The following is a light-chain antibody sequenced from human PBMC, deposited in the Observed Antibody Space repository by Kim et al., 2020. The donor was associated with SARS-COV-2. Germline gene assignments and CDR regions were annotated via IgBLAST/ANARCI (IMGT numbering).Light chain of an antibody. CDR1: QSVASSY. CDR3: QQYGGSPLT. CDR2: GAS. J-gene: IGKJ4*01. Sequence: SPGETSTLSCRASQSVASSYLAWYQQKPGQAPRLLIYGASNRATDIPDRFSGSGSGTDFTLTISRLEPEDYAVYFCQQYGGSPLTFGGGTKVDIK. V-gene: IGKV3-20*01.